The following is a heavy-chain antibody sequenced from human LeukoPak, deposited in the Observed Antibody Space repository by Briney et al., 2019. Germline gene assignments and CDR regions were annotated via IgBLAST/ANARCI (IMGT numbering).Heavy chain of an antibody. V-gene: IGHV3-30*02. CDR2: IRYDGRNK. CDR1: GFTFSTYG. CDR3: AKVIWPTVTTPGHTHFDY. Sequence: GGSLRLSCAASGFTFSTYGMHWVRQAPGKGLEWVAFIRYDGRNKYYADSVKGRFTISRDNSKNTLCLQMNSLRAEDTAVYYCAKVIWPTVTTPGHTHFDYWGQETLVTVSS. J-gene: IGHJ4*02. D-gene: IGHD4-17*01.